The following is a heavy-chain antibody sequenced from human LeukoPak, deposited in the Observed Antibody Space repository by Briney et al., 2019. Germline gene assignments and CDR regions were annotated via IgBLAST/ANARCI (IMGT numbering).Heavy chain of an antibody. CDR1: GDRVSSNSAA. CDR2: TYYRSKWYN. J-gene: IGHJ6*02. CDR3: ARGSSSGWYMDYYYGMDV. V-gene: IGHV6-1*01. D-gene: IGHD6-19*01. Sequence: SQTLSLTCAISGDRVSSNSAAWNWIRQSPSRGLEWLGRTYYRSKWYNDYAVSVKSRITINPDTSKNQFSLQLNSVTPEDAAVYYCARGSSSGWYMDYYYGMDVWGQGTTVTVSS.